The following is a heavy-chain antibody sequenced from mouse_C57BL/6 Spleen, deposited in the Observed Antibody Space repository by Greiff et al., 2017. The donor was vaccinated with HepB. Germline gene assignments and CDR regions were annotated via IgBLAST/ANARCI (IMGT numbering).Heavy chain of an antibody. CDR3: ASPHYFGSRGCFDY. Sequence: VQLKESGPELVKPGASVKMSCKASGYTFTDYNMHWVKQSPGKSLEWIGYINPNNGGTSYNEKFKGKATLTVNKSSSTAYMELRSLTSEDSAVYYGASPHYFGSRGCFDYWGQGTTLTVSS. J-gene: IGHJ2*01. CDR1: GYTFTDYN. V-gene: IGHV1-22*01. CDR2: INPNNGGT. D-gene: IGHD1-1*01.